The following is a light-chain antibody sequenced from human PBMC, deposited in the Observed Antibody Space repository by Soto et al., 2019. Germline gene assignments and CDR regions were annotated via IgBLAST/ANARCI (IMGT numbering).Light chain of an antibody. CDR2: KAS. CDR3: QQYNTHPYT. Sequence: DIQMTQSPSTLSASVGDRVSITCRASHSIGTWLAWHQQKPGKAPKSLINKASNLETVVPSRFNGSGSETEFTLPISSLQPDDFATYFCQQYNTHPYTFGQGTKLEIK. CDR1: HSIGTW. J-gene: IGKJ2*01. V-gene: IGKV1-5*03.